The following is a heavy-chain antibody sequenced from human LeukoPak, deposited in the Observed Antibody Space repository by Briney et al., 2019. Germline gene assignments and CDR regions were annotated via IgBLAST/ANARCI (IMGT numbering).Heavy chain of an antibody. V-gene: IGHV1-2*02. D-gene: IGHD3-22*01. Sequence: ASVKVSCKASGYTFTGYYMHWVRQAPGQGLEWMGWINPNSGGTNYAQKFQGRVTMTRDTTISTAYMELSRLRSDDTAVYHCARLYYYDSSGYYALTSFTDYWGQGTLVTVSS. CDR3: ARLYYYDSSGYYALTSFTDY. J-gene: IGHJ4*02. CDR1: GYTFTGYY. CDR2: INPNSGGT.